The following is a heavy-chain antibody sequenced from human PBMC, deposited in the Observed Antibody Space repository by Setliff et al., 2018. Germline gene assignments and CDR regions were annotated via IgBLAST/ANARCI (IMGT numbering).Heavy chain of an antibody. CDR2: XXXXXGXX. CDR3: ARAPSVELVTIRTNSWFTY. V-gene: IGHV1-18*01. CDR1: GHTFRNYA. Sequence: ASVKVSCKASGHTFRNYAFAWVRQAPGQGLGCXGXXXXXXGXXXYAQKFQGRVXXPTDTSTSTAYMELRSLTSDDSAFYYCARAPSVELVTIRTNSWFTYWGQETLVTVSS. J-gene: IGHJ4*02. D-gene: IGHD5-18*01.